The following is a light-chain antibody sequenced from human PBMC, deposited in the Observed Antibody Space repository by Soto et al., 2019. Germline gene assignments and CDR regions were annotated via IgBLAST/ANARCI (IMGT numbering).Light chain of an antibody. CDR1: SSNIGAGYD. CDR2: GNS. J-gene: IGLJ1*01. CDR3: QSYDSSLSGWGV. Sequence: QSVLTQPPSVSGAPGQRVTISCTGSSSNIGAGYDVHWYQQLPGTAPKLLIYGNSNRPSGVPDRFSGTKSGTSASLAITGLQAEAEADYYCQSYDSSLSGWGVFGTGTKVTVL. V-gene: IGLV1-40*01.